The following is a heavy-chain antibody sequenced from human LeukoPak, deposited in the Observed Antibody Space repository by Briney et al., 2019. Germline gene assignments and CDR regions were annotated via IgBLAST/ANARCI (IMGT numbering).Heavy chain of an antibody. V-gene: IGHV1-69*13. J-gene: IGHJ4*02. Sequence: ASVKVSCKASGGTFSSYAISWVRQAPGQGLEWMGRIIPIFGTANYAQKFQGRVTITADESTSTAYMELSSLRSEDTAVYYCARSASQLWTHTNFDYWGQGTLVTVSS. CDR1: GGTFSSYA. D-gene: IGHD5-18*01. CDR3: ARSASQLWTHTNFDY. CDR2: IIPIFGTA.